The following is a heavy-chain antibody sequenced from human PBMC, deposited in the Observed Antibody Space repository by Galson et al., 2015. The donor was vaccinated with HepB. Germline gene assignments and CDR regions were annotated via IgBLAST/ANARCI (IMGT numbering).Heavy chain of an antibody. CDR1: GGTFSSYA. J-gene: IGHJ6*03. CDR3: ARDIQGNWGDYYYYMDV. Sequence: SVKVSCKASGGTFSSYAISWVRQAPGQGLEWMGGIIPIFGTANYAQKFQGRVTITADESTSTAYMELSSLRSEDTAVYYCARDIQGNWGDYYYYMDVWGKGTTVTVSS. CDR2: IIPIFGTA. D-gene: IGHD7-27*01. V-gene: IGHV1-69*13.